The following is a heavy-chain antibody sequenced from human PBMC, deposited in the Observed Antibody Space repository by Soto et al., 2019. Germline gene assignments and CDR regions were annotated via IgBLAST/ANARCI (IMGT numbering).Heavy chain of an antibody. CDR3: ARESGGATATLDYYYFYMDV. D-gene: IGHD5-12*01. V-gene: IGHV1-2*02. Sequence: VQLAQSGAEVKKPGASVKVSCKTSGDSLNDYYIHWVRQAPGQGLEWMGWINPNGGATKYAQKFQGGVTVTRDTSIRTVYMELSSLRSDDTAVYYCARESGGATATLDYYYFYMDVWGKGTTVTVSS. CDR1: GDSLNDYY. J-gene: IGHJ6*03. CDR2: INPNGGAT.